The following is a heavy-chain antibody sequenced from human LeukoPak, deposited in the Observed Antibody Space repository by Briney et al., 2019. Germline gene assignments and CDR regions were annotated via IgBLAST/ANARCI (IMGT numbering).Heavy chain of an antibody. CDR1: GYTFTSYY. Sequence: GASVKVSCKASGYTFTSYYMHWVRQAPGEGLEWMGIINPTGGSTSYAQKFQGRVTMTRDTSTSTVYMELSSLRSEDTAVYYCAKGGPNLMLTEVAWFDPWGQGTLVTVSS. J-gene: IGHJ5*02. CDR3: AKGGPNLMLTEVAWFDP. D-gene: IGHD3-16*01. CDR2: INPTGGST. V-gene: IGHV1-46*01.